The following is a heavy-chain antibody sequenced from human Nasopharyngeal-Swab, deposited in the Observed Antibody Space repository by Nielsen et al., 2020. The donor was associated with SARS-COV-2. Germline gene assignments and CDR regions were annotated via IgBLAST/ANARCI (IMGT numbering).Heavy chain of an antibody. CDR1: GDSVPRKSAA. D-gene: IGHD3-10*01. CDR3: ARGEDGGFDDAFGI. J-gene: IGHJ3*02. Sequence: SQTLSLTCAIFGDSVPRKSAAWNWIRQSPSRGLEWLGRTYYRSKWYNDYAVSVKSRITINPDTSKNQFSLQLNSVTPEDTAVYYCARGEDGGFDDAFGIWGQGTMVTVSS. CDR2: TYYRSKWYN. V-gene: IGHV6-1*01.